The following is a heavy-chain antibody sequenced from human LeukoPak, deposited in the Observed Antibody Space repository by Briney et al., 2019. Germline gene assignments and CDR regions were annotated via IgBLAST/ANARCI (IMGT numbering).Heavy chain of an antibody. CDR3: ARERDGYINDY. D-gene: IGHD5-24*01. Sequence: ASVKVSCKASGYTFTSYDINWVRQATGQGLEWMGWMNPNSGNTGYAQKFQGRVTMTTDTSTSTAYMELRSLRSDDTAVYYCARERDGYINDYWGQGTLVTVSS. J-gene: IGHJ4*02. CDR2: MNPNSGNT. V-gene: IGHV1-8*02. CDR1: GYTFTSYD.